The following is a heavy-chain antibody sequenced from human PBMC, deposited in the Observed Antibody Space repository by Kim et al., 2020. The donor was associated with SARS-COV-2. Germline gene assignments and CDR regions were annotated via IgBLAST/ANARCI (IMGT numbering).Heavy chain of an antibody. CDR2: IYYSGST. Sequence: SETLSLTCTVSGGSISSGGYYWSWIRQHPGKGLEWIGYIYYSGSTYYNPSLKSRVTISVDTSKNQFSLKLNSVTAADTAVYYCAGKKGDYNILTGYYNVGLPFDYWGQGTLVTVSS. D-gene: IGHD3-9*01. CDR3: AGKKGDYNILTGYYNVGLPFDY. J-gene: IGHJ4*02. V-gene: IGHV4-31*03. CDR1: GGSISSGGYY.